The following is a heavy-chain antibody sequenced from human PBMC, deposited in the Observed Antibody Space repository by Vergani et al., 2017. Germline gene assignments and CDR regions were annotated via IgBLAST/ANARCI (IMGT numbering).Heavy chain of an antibody. J-gene: IGHJ1*01. CDR2: ISYDGSNK. D-gene: IGHD3-10*01. V-gene: IGHV3-30*03. CDR3: ASDTLLWCGELLGEYFQH. Sequence: QVQLVESGGGVVQPGRSLRLSCAASGFTFSSYGMHWVRQAPGKGLEWVAVISYDGSNKYYADSVKGRFTISRDNSKNTLYLQMNSLRAEDTAVYYCASDTLLWCGELLGEYFQHWGQGTLVTVSS. CDR1: GFTFSSYG.